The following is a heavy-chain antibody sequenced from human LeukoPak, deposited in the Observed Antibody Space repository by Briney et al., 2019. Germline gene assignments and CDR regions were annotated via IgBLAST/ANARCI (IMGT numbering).Heavy chain of an antibody. Sequence: GASVKVSCKASGGTFSSYAISWVRQAPGEGLEWMGRIIPILGIANYAQKFQGRVTITADKSTSTAYMELSSLRSEDTAVYYCASLIAAAGTRLNGMDVWGQGTTVTVSS. CDR3: ASLIAAAGTRLNGMDV. J-gene: IGHJ6*02. CDR2: IIPILGIA. CDR1: GGTFSSYA. D-gene: IGHD6-13*01. V-gene: IGHV1-69*04.